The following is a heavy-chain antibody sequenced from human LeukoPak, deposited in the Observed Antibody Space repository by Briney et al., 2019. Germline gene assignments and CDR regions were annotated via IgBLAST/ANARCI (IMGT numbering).Heavy chain of an antibody. CDR2: IYYSGST. Sequence: SETLSLTCTVSGGSISSGDYYWSWIRQPPGKGLEWIGYIYYSGSTYYNPSLRSRVTTSVDTSKNQFSLKLSSVTAADTAVYYCAKSVVPAAGGSYDAFDIWGQGTMVTVSS. CDR3: AKSVVPAAGGSYDAFDI. V-gene: IGHV4-30-4*08. D-gene: IGHD2-2*01. J-gene: IGHJ3*02. CDR1: GGSISSGDYY.